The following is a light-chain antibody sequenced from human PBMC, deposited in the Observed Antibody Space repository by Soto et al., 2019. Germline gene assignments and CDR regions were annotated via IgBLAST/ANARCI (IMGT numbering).Light chain of an antibody. CDR3: LQHNSYPPT. V-gene: IGKV1-17*01. CDR1: QGIRND. Sequence: DIQMTQSPSSLSASVGDRVTITCRASQGIRNDLSWYQQKPGKAPKRLIYTASSLQSGIPSRFSGSGSGTEFTLTIRSLQPEDFATYYRLQHNSYPPTFGGGTKVEIK. CDR2: TAS. J-gene: IGKJ4*01.